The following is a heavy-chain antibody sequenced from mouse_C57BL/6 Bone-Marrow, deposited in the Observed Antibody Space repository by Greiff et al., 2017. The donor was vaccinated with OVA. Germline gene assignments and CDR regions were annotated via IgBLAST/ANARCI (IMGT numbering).Heavy chain of an antibody. CDR2: IWRGGSP. CDR1: GFSLTSYG. CDR3: AKNITGTDYYAMDY. Sequence: QVQLQQSGPGLVQPSQSLSITCTVSGFSLTSYGVHWVRQSPGTGLAWLGVIWRGGSPDYTAAFMSRLSITKDNSKSQVFFKMNSLQADDTAIYYGAKNITGTDYYAMDYWGQGTSVTVSS. D-gene: IGHD4-1*01. V-gene: IGHV2-5*01. J-gene: IGHJ4*01.